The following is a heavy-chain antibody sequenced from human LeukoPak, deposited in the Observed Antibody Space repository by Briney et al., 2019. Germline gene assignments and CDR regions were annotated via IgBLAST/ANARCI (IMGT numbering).Heavy chain of an antibody. V-gene: IGHV1-2*02. Sequence: GASVKVSCKASGSTFTGYYMHWVRQAPGQGLEWMGWINPNSGGTNYAQKFQGRVTMTRDTSISTAYMELSRLRSDDTAVYYCAREPGGYSYGYPFDYWGQGTLVTVSS. CDR3: AREPGGYSYGYPFDY. J-gene: IGHJ4*02. CDR1: GSTFTGYY. CDR2: INPNSGGT. D-gene: IGHD5-18*01.